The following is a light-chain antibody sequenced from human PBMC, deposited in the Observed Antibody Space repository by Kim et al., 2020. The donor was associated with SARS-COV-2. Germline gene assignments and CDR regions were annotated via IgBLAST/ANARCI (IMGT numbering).Light chain of an antibody. Sequence: QSITDACTGTSRDVGGYKYVSWYQQHPGKAPKLVIYEVSNRPSGVSNRFSGSKSGNTASLTISGLQAEDEADYYCSSYIRGSTNYVFGTGTKVTVL. CDR3: SSYIRGSTNYV. J-gene: IGLJ1*01. CDR2: EVS. CDR1: SRDVGGYKY. V-gene: IGLV2-14*01.